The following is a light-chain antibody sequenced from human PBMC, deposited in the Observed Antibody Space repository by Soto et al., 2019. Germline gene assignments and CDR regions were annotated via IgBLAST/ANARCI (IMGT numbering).Light chain of an antibody. CDR1: ESVRNN. CDR3: QEYDNWPRT. CDR2: GAS. V-gene: IGKV3-15*01. Sequence: EIVMTQSPATLSVSPGERATVFCRASESVRNNLVWYQQKPGQAPRLLIYGASTRATGIPARFSGSGSGTEFTLPISSLQSEDFAVYFCQEYDNWPRTFGPGTKVEIK. J-gene: IGKJ1*01.